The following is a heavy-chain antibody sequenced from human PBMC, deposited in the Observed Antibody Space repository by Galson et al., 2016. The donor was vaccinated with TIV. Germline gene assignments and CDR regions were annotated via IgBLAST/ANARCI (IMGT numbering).Heavy chain of an antibody. CDR1: GFTFTSHA. J-gene: IGHJ4*02. D-gene: IGHD2-15*01. CDR3: AKDWAEGVVHRQGCFDS. V-gene: IGHV3-23*01. CDR2: ISVSGLST. Sequence: SLRLSCAASGFTFTSHAVSWVRQAPVMGLEWVAFISVSGLSTYYAHSVKGRFTVSRDNSKTTLYLQMNNLRAEDTAVYFCAKDWAEGVVHRQGCFDSWGQGTLVTVSS.